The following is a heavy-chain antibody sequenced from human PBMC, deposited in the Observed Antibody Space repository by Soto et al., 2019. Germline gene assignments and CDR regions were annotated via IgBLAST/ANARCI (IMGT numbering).Heavy chain of an antibody. CDR2: FDPYEADT. D-gene: IGHD4-17*01. CDR1: GYTLNEVA. Sequence: QVQLVQSGAEVKKPGASVKVSCKVSGYTLNEVAMHWVRQAPGKGLEWMGGFDPYEADTIYAQHFQGRVTMTEDTSTSTVYMELSSLRSDDTAVYFCTTDHGGYNFDHWGQGTLVTVSS. V-gene: IGHV1-24*01. CDR3: TTDHGGYNFDH. J-gene: IGHJ5*02.